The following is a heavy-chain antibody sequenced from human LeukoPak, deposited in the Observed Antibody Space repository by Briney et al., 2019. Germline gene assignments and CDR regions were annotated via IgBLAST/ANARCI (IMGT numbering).Heavy chain of an antibody. CDR3: AKVTAVTNTGALDY. V-gene: IGHV3-74*01. Sequence: PGGSLRLSCAASGFTFSSYWMHWVRQAPGKGLVWVSRINSAGSSTTYADSVKGRFTISRDNAKNTLYLQMNSLRVDDTAVYYCAKVTAVTNTGALDYWGQGTLVTVSS. CDR1: GFTFSSYW. D-gene: IGHD4-17*01. CDR2: INSAGSST. J-gene: IGHJ4*02.